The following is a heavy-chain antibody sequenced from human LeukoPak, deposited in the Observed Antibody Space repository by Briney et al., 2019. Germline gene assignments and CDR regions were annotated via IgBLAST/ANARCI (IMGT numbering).Heavy chain of an antibody. J-gene: IGHJ4*02. CDR2: ISANGGGT. Sequence: GGSLRLSCAASGFTFNTYVMTWVRQAPGKGLEWVSSISANGGGTYYADSVKGRFTISRDNSKNTLFLQMNSLRAEDSAVYYCATDREGDPSCYYLVGGQGTLITVSS. CDR1: GFTFNTYV. CDR3: ATDREGDPSCYYLV. V-gene: IGHV3-23*01. D-gene: IGHD3-22*01.